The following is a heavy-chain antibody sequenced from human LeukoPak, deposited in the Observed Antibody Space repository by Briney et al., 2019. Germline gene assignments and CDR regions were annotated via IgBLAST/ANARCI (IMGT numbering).Heavy chain of an antibody. CDR1: GFTFSSYG. D-gene: IGHD6-19*01. J-gene: IGHJ4*02. CDR2: IRYDGSNK. CDR3: ARGKQQWLVTFDY. V-gene: IGHV3-30*02. Sequence: PGGSLRLSCAASGFTFSSYGMHWVRQAPGKGLEWVAFIRYDGSNKYYADSVKGRFTISRDNSKNTLYLQMNSLRAEDTAVYYCARGKQQWLVTFDYWGQGTLVTVSS.